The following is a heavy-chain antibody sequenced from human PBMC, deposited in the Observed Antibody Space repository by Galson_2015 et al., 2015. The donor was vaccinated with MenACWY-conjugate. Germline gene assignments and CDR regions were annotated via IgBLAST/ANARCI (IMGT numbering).Heavy chain of an antibody. J-gene: IGHJ6*02. CDR1: GVTPRNYW. CDR3: ARGHYGMDV. CDR2: IKKDGSEK. V-gene: IGHV3-7*05. Sequence: ATRTPRGAPGVTPRNYWGTGGPPAPGEGVGWGGRIKKDGSEKYYVDSVKGRFTISRDNAKNSLYLEMNSLRVEDTAVYSCARGHYGMDVWGQGTTVTASS.